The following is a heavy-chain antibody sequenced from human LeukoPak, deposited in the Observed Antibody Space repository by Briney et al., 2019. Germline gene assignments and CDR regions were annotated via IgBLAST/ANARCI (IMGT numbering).Heavy chain of an antibody. CDR2: IYYSGST. CDR1: GGSISSYY. D-gene: IGHD2-21*01. CDR3: ARDRGDPTGYYYYYYMDV. J-gene: IGHJ6*03. V-gene: IGHV4-59*01. Sequence: SETLSLTCTVSGGSISSYYWSWIRQPPGKGLEWIGYIYYSGSTNYNPSLKSRVTISVDTSKNQFSLKLSSVTAADTAVYYCARDRGDPTGYYYYYYMDVWGKGTTVTVSS.